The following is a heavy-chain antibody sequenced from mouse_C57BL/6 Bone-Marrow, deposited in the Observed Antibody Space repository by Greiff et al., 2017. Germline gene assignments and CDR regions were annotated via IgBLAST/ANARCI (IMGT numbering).Heavy chain of an antibody. CDR2: IYPGGGYT. V-gene: IGHV1-63*01. CDR1: GYTFTNYW. Sequence: VQLQQSGAELVRPGTSVKMSCKASGYTFTNYWIGWAKQRPGHGLEWIGDIYPGGGYTNYNEKFKGKATLTADKSSSTAYMQFNSLTSEDSAIYYCARTSGSTRAWFAYWGQGTLVTVSA. J-gene: IGHJ3*01. CDR3: ARTSGSTRAWFAY. D-gene: IGHD1-1*01.